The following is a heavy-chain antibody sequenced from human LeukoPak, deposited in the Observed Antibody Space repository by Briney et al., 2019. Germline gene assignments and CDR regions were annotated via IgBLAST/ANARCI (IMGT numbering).Heavy chain of an antibody. CDR3: ARTKNSGRYYYFDY. CDR1: GFTFSTYW. CDR2: IKHDGSEQ. Sequence: GESLKISCADSGFTFSTYWMSWLRQVAGKGLEWVANIKHDGSEQYYADSVKGRFSISRDNAKNSLFLQMNNLRAEDTAVYYCARTKNSGRYYYFDYWGPGTLVTVSS. D-gene: IGHD3-22*01. J-gene: IGHJ4*02. V-gene: IGHV3-7*01.